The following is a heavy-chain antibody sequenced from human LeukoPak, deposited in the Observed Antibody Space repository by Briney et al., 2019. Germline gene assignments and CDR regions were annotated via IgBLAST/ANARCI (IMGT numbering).Heavy chain of an antibody. CDR1: GGSFSGYY. CDR2: INHSGST. J-gene: IGHJ4*02. CDR3: ARGVLRYFDWSTIRGGFDY. V-gene: IGHV4-34*01. D-gene: IGHD3-9*01. Sequence: SETLSLICAVYGGSFSGYYWSWIRQPPGKGLEWIGEINHSGSTNYNPSLKSRVTISVDKSKNQFSLKLSSVTAADTAVYYCARGVLRYFDWSTIRGGFDYWGQGTLVTVSS.